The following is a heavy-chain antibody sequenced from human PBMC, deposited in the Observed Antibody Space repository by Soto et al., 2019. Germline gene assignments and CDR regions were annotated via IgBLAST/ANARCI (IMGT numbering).Heavy chain of an antibody. Sequence: SETLSLTCTVSGGSISSYYWSWIRQPPGKGLEWIGYIYYSGSTNYNPSLKSRVTISVDTSKNQFSLKLSSVTAADTAVYYCARVRGLGGDPRYFDYWGQGTLVTVSS. CDR3: ARVRGLGGDPRYFDY. CDR1: GGSISSYY. J-gene: IGHJ4*02. CDR2: IYYSGST. D-gene: IGHD2-21*01. V-gene: IGHV4-59*01.